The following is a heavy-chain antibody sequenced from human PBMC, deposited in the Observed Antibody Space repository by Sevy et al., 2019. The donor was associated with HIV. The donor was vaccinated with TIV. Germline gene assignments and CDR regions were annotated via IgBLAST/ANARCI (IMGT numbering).Heavy chain of an antibody. CDR2: ISGSSGST. CDR3: SSPRYCSGGSCYRDAFDI. V-gene: IGHV3-23*01. Sequence: GGSLRLSCAASGFTFSSYAMSWVRQAPGKGLEWVSAISGSSGSTYYADSVKGRFTISRDNSKNTLYLQMNSLRAEDTAVYYCSSPRYCSGGSCYRDAFDIWGQGTMVTVSS. CDR1: GFTFSSYA. J-gene: IGHJ3*02. D-gene: IGHD2-15*01.